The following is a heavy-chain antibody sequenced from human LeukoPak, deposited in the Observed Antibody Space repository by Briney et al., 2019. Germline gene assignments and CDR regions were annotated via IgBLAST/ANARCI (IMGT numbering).Heavy chain of an antibody. CDR1: GFAFSSYA. D-gene: IGHD3-22*01. V-gene: IGHV3-23*01. J-gene: IGHJ4*02. CDR3: AKRDYSDSTTYFPLFDH. Sequence: GGSLRLSCEASGFAFSSYAMSWVRQAPGKGLEWVSGISGNGGSTYYADSVKGRFTISRDNSKNTLYLQMNSLRAEDTAVFYCAKRDYSDSTTYFPLFDHWGQGTLVTVSS. CDR2: ISGNGGST.